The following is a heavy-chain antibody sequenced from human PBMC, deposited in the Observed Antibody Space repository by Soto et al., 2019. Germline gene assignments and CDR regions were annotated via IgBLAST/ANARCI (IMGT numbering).Heavy chain of an antibody. Sequence: SVKVSCKASGGIFSSYAISWVRQAPGQGLEWMGGIIPIFGTANYAQKFQGRVTITADESTSTAYMELSSLRSEDTAVYYCARQISLGWNKPGGMDVWGQGTTVTVSS. CDR1: GGIFSSYA. D-gene: IGHD1-1*01. V-gene: IGHV1-69*13. J-gene: IGHJ6*02. CDR2: IIPIFGTA. CDR3: ARQISLGWNKPGGMDV.